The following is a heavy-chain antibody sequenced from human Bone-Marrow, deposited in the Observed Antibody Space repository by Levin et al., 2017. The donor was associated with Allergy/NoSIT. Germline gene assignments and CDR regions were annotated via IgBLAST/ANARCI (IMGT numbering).Heavy chain of an antibody. V-gene: IGHV3-7*01. Sequence: GESLKISCAASGFTFSDYWMHWVRQAPGKGLEWVANIKGDGSQKYYVDSVKGRFTISRDNTKGSLDLQMNSLRVEDTAVLYCAGGELGGIIPEGGLDIWGQGTMVTVSS. CDR2: IKGDGSQK. CDR1: GFTFSDYW. J-gene: IGHJ3*02. D-gene: IGHD3-10*01. CDR3: AGGELGGIIPEGGLDI.